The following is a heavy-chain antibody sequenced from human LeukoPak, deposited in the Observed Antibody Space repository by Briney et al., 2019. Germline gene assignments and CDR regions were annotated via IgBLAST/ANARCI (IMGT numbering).Heavy chain of an antibody. V-gene: IGHV3-11*03. Sequence: PGGALRLSCAASGFTFSDEYMSWIRQAPGKGLEWVSYISNSGSYTNYADSVKGRLTISRDNAKNSLYLQMNSLRAEDTAVYYCARSRGAGPGAYFDYWGQGTLITVSS. D-gene: IGHD6-19*01. CDR2: ISNSGSYT. CDR1: GFTFSDEY. CDR3: ARSRGAGPGAYFDY. J-gene: IGHJ4*02.